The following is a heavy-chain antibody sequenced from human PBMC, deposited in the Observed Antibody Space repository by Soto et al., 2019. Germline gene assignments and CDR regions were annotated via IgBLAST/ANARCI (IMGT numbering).Heavy chain of an antibody. D-gene: IGHD4-4*01. J-gene: IGHJ6*02. CDR3: AREEAVTAYYYYGMDV. Sequence: GGSLRLSCAASGFTFSSYWMHWVRQAPGKGLVWVSRMNEDGGTTDYADSVKGRFTISRDNAKNTLYLQMNSLRVEDTAVYYCAREEAVTAYYYYGMDVWGQGTTVTVSS. CDR1: GFTFSSYW. CDR2: MNEDGGTT. V-gene: IGHV3-74*01.